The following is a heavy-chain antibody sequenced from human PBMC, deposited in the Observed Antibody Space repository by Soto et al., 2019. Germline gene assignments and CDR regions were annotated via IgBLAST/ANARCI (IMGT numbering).Heavy chain of an antibody. Sequence: ASVKVSCKASGYTFTSYAMHWVRQAPGQRLEWMGWINAGNGNTKYSQKFQGRVTITRDTSASTGYMELSSLRSEDTAVYYCATDILGETYYFDYWGQGTLVTVSS. CDR3: ATDILGETYYFDY. V-gene: IGHV1-3*01. J-gene: IGHJ4*02. CDR2: INAGNGNT. D-gene: IGHD5-12*01. CDR1: GYTFTSYA.